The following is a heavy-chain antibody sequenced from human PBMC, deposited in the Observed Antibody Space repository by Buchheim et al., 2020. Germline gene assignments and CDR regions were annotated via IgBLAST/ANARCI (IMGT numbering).Heavy chain of an antibody. CDR1: GFTFSSYG. J-gene: IGHJ4*01. CDR2: ISYDGSNK. V-gene: IGHV3-30*03. Sequence: QVQLVESGGGVVQPGRSLRLSCAASGFTFSSYGMHWVRQAPGKGLEWVAVISYDGSNKYYADSVKGRFTISRDNSKNTLYLQMNSLRAEDTAVYYCVRDRSAYDWGYWGHGTL. CDR3: VRDRSAYDWGY. D-gene: IGHD5-12*01.